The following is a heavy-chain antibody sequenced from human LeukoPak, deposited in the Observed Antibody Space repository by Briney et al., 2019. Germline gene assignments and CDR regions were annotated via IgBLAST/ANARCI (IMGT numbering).Heavy chain of an antibody. J-gene: IGHJ4*02. V-gene: IGHV4-39*01. CDR2: IYYSGST. D-gene: IGHD3-16*01. CDR1: GGSISSSSYF. Sequence: KSSETLSLTCTVSGGSISSSSYFWGWIRQPPGKGLEWIGSIYYSGSTYYNPSVQSRVTISVDTSKNQFSLKLSSVTAADTAVYYCVRHWEEGALLGNFDFWGQGTLVAVSS. CDR3: VRHWEEGALLGNFDF.